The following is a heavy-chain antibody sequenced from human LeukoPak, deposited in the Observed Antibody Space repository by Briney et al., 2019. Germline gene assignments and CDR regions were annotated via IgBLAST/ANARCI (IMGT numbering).Heavy chain of an antibody. CDR2: ISSDGSST. D-gene: IGHD2-15*01. V-gene: IGHV3-74*03. CDR1: GFTFSDYW. Sequence: PGGSLRLSCAASGFTFSDYWMYWVRQAAGTGLVFVSRISSDGSSTTYADSVKGRFTISRDNAKNTLYMQMTSLRGEDTAVYYCALDCRSCSVEYWGQGTLVTVSS. J-gene: IGHJ4*02. CDR3: ALDCRSCSVEY.